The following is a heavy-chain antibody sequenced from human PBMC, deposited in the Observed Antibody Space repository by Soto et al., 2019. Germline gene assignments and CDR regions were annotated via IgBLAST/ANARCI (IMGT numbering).Heavy chain of an antibody. CDR3: ARDLNGRTQEYYFDY. Sequence: HPGGSLRLSCAASGFTFSSYAMHWVRQAPGKGLEWVAVISYDGSNKYYADSVKGRFTISRDNSKNTLYLQMNSLRAEDTAVYYCARDLNGRTQEYYFDYWGQGTLVTVSS. CDR1: GFTFSSYA. D-gene: IGHD4-17*01. V-gene: IGHV3-30-3*01. CDR2: ISYDGSNK. J-gene: IGHJ4*02.